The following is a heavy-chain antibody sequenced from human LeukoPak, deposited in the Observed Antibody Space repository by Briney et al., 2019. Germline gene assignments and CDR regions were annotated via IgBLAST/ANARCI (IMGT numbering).Heavy chain of an antibody. D-gene: IGHD2-15*01. V-gene: IGHV1-69*05. CDR2: IIPISGSA. CDR3: ATTMGYLDYCRGGTCYSMLD. J-gene: IGHJ4*02. CDR1: GGTFSTYA. Sequence: SVKVSCKASGGTFSTYAISWVRQAPGQGLEWMGGIIPISGSAKYTQKFQGRVTITTDESTNTAYMELRSLRSEDTAVYYCATTMGYLDYCRGGTCYSMLDWGQGTLVTVFS.